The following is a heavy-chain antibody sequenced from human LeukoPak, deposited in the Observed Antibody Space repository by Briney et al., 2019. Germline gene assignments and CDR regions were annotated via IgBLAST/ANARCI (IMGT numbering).Heavy chain of an antibody. CDR2: ISWNSDSI. Sequence: PGRSLRLSCAASGFTFDDYAMHWVRQAPGKGLEWVSVISWNSDSIGYADSVKGRFTISRDNAKNSLYLQMNSLRAEDTALYYCAKDNDYQLTNWFDPWGQGTLVTVSS. D-gene: IGHD2-2*01. CDR1: GFTFDDYA. V-gene: IGHV3-9*01. J-gene: IGHJ5*02. CDR3: AKDNDYQLTNWFDP.